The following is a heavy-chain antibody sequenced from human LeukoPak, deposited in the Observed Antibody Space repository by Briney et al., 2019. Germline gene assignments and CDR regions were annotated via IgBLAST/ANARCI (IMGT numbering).Heavy chain of an antibody. CDR3: ARGPYSYDSSGAFDI. V-gene: IGHV4-38-2*02. CDR2: IYHSGST. J-gene: IGHJ3*02. D-gene: IGHD3-22*01. Sequence: SETLSLTCTVSGYSISSGYYWGWIRQPPGKGLEWIGSIYHSGSTNYNPSLKSRVTISVDTSKNQFSLKLSSVTAADTAVYFCARGPYSYDSSGAFDIWGQGTMVTVSS. CDR1: GYSISSGYY.